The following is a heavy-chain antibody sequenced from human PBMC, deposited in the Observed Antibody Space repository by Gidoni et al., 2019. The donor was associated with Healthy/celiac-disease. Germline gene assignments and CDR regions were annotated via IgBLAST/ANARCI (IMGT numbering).Heavy chain of an antibody. CDR3: EKRVGSNILDY. CDR2: ISGSGGST. V-gene: IGHV3-23*01. D-gene: IGHD3-10*01. Sequence: EVQLLESGGGLVQPGGSLRLSCAASGFTFSSYAMRWVRQAPGKGLGWVSAISGSGGSTSYADSVKGRFTISRDNSKNTLYLQMNSLRAEDTAVYYCEKRVGSNILDYWGQGTLVTVSS. CDR1: GFTFSSYA. J-gene: IGHJ4*02.